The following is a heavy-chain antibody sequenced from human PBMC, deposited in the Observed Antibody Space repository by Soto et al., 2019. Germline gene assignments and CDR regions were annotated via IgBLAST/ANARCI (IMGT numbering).Heavy chain of an antibody. V-gene: IGHV1-3*01. J-gene: IGHJ4*02. Sequence: SVKVSCKASGYTFTSYAMHWVRQAPGQRLEWMGWINAGNGNTKYSQKFQGRVTITRDTSASTAYMELSSLRSEDTAVYYCARDRGASAVAGFFDYWGQGTLVTVSS. CDR1: GYTFTSYA. D-gene: IGHD6-19*01. CDR3: ARDRGASAVAGFFDY. CDR2: INAGNGNT.